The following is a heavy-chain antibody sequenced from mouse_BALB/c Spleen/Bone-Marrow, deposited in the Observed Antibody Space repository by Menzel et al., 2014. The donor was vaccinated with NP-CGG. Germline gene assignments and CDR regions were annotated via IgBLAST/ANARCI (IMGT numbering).Heavy chain of an antibody. Sequence: QVHLQQPGAELMKPGTSVKISCKATGYTFSSYWIAWVKQRPGLGLEWIGEILPGSAITNYNEKFKGKATFTADTSSNTAYMQLSSLTSEDSAVYYCARRYFYSMDYWGQGTSVTVSS. CDR1: GYTFSSYW. J-gene: IGHJ4*01. V-gene: IGHV1-9*01. D-gene: IGHD2-14*01. CDR3: ARRYFYSMDY. CDR2: ILPGSAIT.